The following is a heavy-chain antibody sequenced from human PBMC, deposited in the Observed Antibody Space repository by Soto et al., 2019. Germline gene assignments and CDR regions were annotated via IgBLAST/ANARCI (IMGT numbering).Heavy chain of an antibody. J-gene: IGHJ6*02. CDR1: GGSISSYY. CDR3: ASLTYYYDSSGYFPDGYYGMDV. D-gene: IGHD3-22*01. V-gene: IGHV4-59*01. Sequence: PSETLSLTCTVSGGSISSYYWSWIRQPPGEGLEWIGYIYYSGSTNYNPSLKSRVTISVDTSKNQFSLKLSSVTAADTAVYYCASLTYYYDSSGYFPDGYYGMDVWGQGTTVTV. CDR2: IYYSGST.